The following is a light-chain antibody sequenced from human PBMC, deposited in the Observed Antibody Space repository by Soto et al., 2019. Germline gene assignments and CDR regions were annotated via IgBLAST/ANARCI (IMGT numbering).Light chain of an antibody. CDR3: SSYGGSTTSDVV. J-gene: IGLJ2*01. Sequence: QSVLTQPASVSGSPGQSITISCTGTSSDVGGYNLVSWYQQHPGKAPKLMTYEGSKRPSGVSNRFSGSKSGNTASLTISGLQAEDEADYYCSSYGGSTTSDVVFGGGTKLTVL. CDR1: SSDVGGYNL. V-gene: IGLV2-23*01. CDR2: EGS.